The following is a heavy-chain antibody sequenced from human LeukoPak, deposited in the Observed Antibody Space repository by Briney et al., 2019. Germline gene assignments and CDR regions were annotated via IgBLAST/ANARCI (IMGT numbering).Heavy chain of an antibody. CDR3: ARAEWLYSSSFDY. J-gene: IGHJ4*02. CDR1: GGSISSGSYY. CDR2: IYTSGST. Sequence: MALETLSLTCTVSGGSISSGSYYWSWIRQPAGKGLEWIGRIYTSGSTNYNPSLKSRVTISVDTSKNQFSLKLSSVTAADTAVYYCARAEWLYSSSFDYWGQGTLVTVSS. V-gene: IGHV4-61*02. D-gene: IGHD6-6*01.